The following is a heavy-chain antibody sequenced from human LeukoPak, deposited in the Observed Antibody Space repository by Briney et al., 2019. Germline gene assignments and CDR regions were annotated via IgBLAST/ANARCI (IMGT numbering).Heavy chain of an antibody. Sequence: GGSLRLSCAASGFTFSSYSMNWVRQAPGKGLEWVSSISSSSSYIYYADSVKGRFTISRDNAKNPLYLQMNSLRAEDTAVYYCARERDGYNYAYDYWGQGTLVTVSS. CDR1: GFTFSSYS. D-gene: IGHD5-24*01. CDR2: ISSSSSYI. V-gene: IGHV3-21*01. CDR3: ARERDGYNYAYDY. J-gene: IGHJ4*02.